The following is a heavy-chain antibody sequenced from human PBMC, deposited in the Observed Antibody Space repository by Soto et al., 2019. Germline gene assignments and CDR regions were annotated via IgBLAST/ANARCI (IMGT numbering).Heavy chain of an antibody. CDR3: AKGDTAMAPADY. CDR2: ISWNSGSI. Sequence: EVQLLESGGDLVQPGGSLRLSCAASRFIFDDYAMHWVRQAPGKGLEWVSGISWNSGSIDYADSVKGRFTISRDNAKNSLYLQMNSLRAEDTALYYCAKGDTAMAPADYWGQGTLVTVSS. V-gene: IGHV3-9*01. J-gene: IGHJ4*02. D-gene: IGHD5-18*01. CDR1: RFIFDDYA.